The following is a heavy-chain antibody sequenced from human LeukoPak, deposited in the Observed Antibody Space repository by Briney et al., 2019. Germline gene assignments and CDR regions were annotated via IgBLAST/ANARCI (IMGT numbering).Heavy chain of an antibody. D-gene: IGHD2/OR15-2a*01. V-gene: IGHV4-4*02. CDR2: IYHCGST. J-gene: IGHJ5*02. CDR1: GGSISSSNW. Sequence: PSETLSLTCAVSGGSISSSNWWCWVRQPPGKGLEWIGEIYHCGSTNYNPSLKSRVTISVDKSKNQFSLKLSSVTAADTAVYYCAREKRGPVSRAFDPWGQGTLVTVSS. CDR3: AREKRGPVSRAFDP.